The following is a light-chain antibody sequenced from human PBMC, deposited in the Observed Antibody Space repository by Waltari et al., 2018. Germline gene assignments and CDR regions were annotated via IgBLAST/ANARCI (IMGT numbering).Light chain of an antibody. V-gene: IGLV2-23*02. CDR3: CSYAGRGTYV. Sequence: QSALTQPASVSGTPGQSITISCTGTPSDVGNYDLVPWYQHHPGKAPKLLICEVIKRPSGVSSRFSGSKSGSTASLIISGLQPDDEADYYCCSYAGRGTYVFGSGTKVTVL. CDR1: PSDVGNYDL. J-gene: IGLJ1*01. CDR2: EVI.